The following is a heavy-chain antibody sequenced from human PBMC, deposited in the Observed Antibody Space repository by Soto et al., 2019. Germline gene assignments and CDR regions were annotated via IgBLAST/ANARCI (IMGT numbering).Heavy chain of an antibody. Sequence: QVQLVQSGAEVKKPGSSVKVSCKSSGGTFSSYAISWVRQAPGQGLEWMGGIIPIFGTADYAQKFQGRVTITAAESTSTAYMELSSLRSEDTAVYYCASSDMAPYYYGIDVWGQGTTVTVSS. CDR1: GGTFSSYA. J-gene: IGHJ6*02. CDR3: ASSDMAPYYYGIDV. CDR2: IIPIFGTA. V-gene: IGHV1-69*12. D-gene: IGHD2-15*01.